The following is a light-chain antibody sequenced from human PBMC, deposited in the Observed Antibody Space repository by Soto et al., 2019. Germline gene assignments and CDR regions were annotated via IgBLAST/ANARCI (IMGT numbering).Light chain of an antibody. Sequence: EIVLPQSPGTLSLSPGERATLSCRASQTVRNNYLAWYQQKPGQAPRLLIYDASSRATGIPDRFRGGGSGTDFTLTISRLEPEDFAVYYCQQFSSYPLTFGGGTKVDIK. CDR3: QQFSSYPLT. V-gene: IGKV3-20*01. J-gene: IGKJ4*01. CDR1: QTVRNNY. CDR2: DAS.